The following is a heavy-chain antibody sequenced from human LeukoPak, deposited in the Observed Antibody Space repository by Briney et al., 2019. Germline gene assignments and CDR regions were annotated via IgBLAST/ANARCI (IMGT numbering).Heavy chain of an antibody. J-gene: IGHJ5*02. Sequence: PSETLSLTCTVSGGSISSYYWSWIRQPAGKGLEWIGRIYTSGSTNYNPSLKSRVTMSVDTSKNQFSPKLSSVTAADTAVYYCARPARRYYDFWSGSPDWFDPWGQGTLVTVSS. CDR3: ARPARRYYDFWSGSPDWFDP. D-gene: IGHD3-3*01. CDR1: GGSISSYY. V-gene: IGHV4-4*07. CDR2: IYTSGST.